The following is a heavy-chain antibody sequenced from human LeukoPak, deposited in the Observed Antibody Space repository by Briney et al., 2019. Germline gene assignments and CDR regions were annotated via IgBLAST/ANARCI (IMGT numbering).Heavy chain of an antibody. D-gene: IGHD2-15*01. CDR3: ARHNQYCSGGSCTAKMDV. V-gene: IGHV4-34*01. CDR2: IKHSGST. Sequence: SETLSLTCAVYGESFSGYYWSWIRQPPGKGLEWIGEIKHSGSTNYNPSLKSRVTISVDTSKNQFSLKVTSVTAADTAVYYCARHNQYCSGGSCTAKMDVWGKGTTVTISS. J-gene: IGHJ6*04. CDR1: GESFSGYY.